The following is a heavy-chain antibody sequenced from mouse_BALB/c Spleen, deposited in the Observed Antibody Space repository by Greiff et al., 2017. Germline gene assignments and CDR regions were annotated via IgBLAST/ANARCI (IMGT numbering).Heavy chain of an antibody. D-gene: IGHD1-1*01. CDR3: ARHGSSSLAMDY. CDR1: GYAFSSSW. CDR2: IYPGDGDT. V-gene: IGHV1-82*01. J-gene: IGHJ4*01. Sequence: VKLQESGPELVKPGASVKISCKASGYAFSSSWMNWVKQRPGQGLEWIGRIYPGDGDTNYNGKFKGKATLTADKSSSTAYMQLSSLTSVDSAVYFCARHGSSSLAMDYWGQGTSVTVSS.